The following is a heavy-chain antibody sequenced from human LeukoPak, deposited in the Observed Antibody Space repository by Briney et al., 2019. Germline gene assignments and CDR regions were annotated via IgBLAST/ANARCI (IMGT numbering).Heavy chain of an antibody. J-gene: IGHJ4*02. V-gene: IGHV1-69*04. CDR2: IIPILGMA. Sequence: SVKVSCKASGGTFSSYAISGVRQAPGQGLEWMGRIIPILGMANYAQKFQGRVTITADKSTSTAYMELSSLRSEDTAVYYCASATGTTGDIIAVAGYTYFDYWGQGTLVTVSS. D-gene: IGHD6-19*01. CDR1: GGTFSSYA. CDR3: ASATGTTGDIIAVAGYTYFDY.